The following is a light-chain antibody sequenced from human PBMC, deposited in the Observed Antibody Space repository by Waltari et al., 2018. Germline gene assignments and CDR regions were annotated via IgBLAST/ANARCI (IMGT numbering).Light chain of an antibody. CDR2: DAS. Sequence: EIVMTQSPATLSVSPGEAATLSCRASRAIANNLAWYQQKPGQPLRLLIYDASTRATGIPARFSGSWSGTEFTLTITSMQSEDSAVYFCQQFNTGYSFGQGTKLEIE. CDR3: QQFNTGYS. V-gene: IGKV3-15*01. J-gene: IGKJ2*01. CDR1: RAIANN.